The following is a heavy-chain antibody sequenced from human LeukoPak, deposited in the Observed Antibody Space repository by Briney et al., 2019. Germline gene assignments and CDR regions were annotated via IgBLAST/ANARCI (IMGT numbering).Heavy chain of an antibody. CDR3: ARSRSSGYDYRFDY. Sequence: SETLSLTCTVSGGSISSYYWSWIRQPPGKGLEWIGYIYYTGSTNYNPSLKSRVTISADTSKNQFSLKLTSVTAADTAVYYCARSRSSGYDYRFDYWGQGTLVTVSS. CDR2: IYYTGST. V-gene: IGHV4-59*08. CDR1: GGSISSYY. J-gene: IGHJ4*02. D-gene: IGHD3-22*01.